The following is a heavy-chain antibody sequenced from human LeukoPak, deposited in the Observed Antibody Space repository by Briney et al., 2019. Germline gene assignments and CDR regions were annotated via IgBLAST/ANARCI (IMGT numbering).Heavy chain of an antibody. CDR2: INPSGGST. Sequence: ASVTVSFTASGYTFTIYYMHWVRQAPGQGLEWMGIINPSGGSTSYAQKFQGRVTMTRDTSTSTVYMELSSLRSEDTAVYYCASSADDAGKQLLPYYYYGMDVWGQGTTVTVSS. V-gene: IGHV1-46*01. J-gene: IGHJ6*02. D-gene: IGHD6-19*01. CDR1: GYTFTIYY. CDR3: ASSADDAGKQLLPYYYYGMDV.